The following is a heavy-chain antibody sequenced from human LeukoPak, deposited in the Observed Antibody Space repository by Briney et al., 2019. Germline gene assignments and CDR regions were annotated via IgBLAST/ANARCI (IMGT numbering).Heavy chain of an antibody. J-gene: IGHJ4*02. V-gene: IGHV3-23*01. CDR1: GFTLSRYG. Sequence: GGPLRLSCAASGFTLSRYGMNWVRQAPGKGLEWVSTIGGSGGDTHYADSVKGRFTISRDNSESTLYLQMNSLRAEDTAVYYCAKGYFGVDYWGQGTLVTVSS. D-gene: IGHD3-16*01. CDR2: IGGSGGDT. CDR3: AKGYFGVDY.